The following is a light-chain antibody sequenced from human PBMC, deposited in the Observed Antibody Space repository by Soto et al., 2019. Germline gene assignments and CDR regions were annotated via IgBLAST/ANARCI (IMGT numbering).Light chain of an antibody. CDR1: SSNIGSYY. J-gene: IGLJ3*02. Sequence: QAVVTQPPSASGTPGQRVTISCSGSSSNIGSYYVYWYQHLPGTAPKLLIYRNNQRPSGVPDRFSGSKSGTSASLAISGLRSEDEADYYCAAWDDSLSGWVFGGGTKLTVL. V-gene: IGLV1-47*01. CDR2: RNN. CDR3: AAWDDSLSGWV.